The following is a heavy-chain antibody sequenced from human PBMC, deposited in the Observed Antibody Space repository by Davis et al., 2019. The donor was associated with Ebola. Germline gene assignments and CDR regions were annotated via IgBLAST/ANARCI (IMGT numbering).Heavy chain of an antibody. Sequence: GESLKISCQGSGYSFTNYWIGWVRQMPGKGLKWMGIIYPGDSDTRYSPSLLGQVIISADKSISTAYLQWNSLKASDTAMYYCARQRGYGDYVPADAFDIWGQGTIVTVSS. D-gene: IGHD4-17*01. CDR1: GYSFTNYW. CDR2: IYPGDSDT. J-gene: IGHJ3*02. V-gene: IGHV5-51*01. CDR3: ARQRGYGDYVPADAFDI.